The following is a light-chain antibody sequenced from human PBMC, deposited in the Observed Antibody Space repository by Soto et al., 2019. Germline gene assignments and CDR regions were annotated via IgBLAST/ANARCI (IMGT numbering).Light chain of an antibody. CDR3: QQYNSYSEA. CDR2: KAS. Sequence: DIQMTQSPSTLSASVGDRVTITCRASQSISSWLAWYQHKPGKAPKLLIYKASSLESGVPSRFSGSGSGTEFTLAISSLQADDFATYYCQQYNSYSEAFGQGTKVDIK. V-gene: IGKV1-5*03. J-gene: IGKJ1*01. CDR1: QSISSW.